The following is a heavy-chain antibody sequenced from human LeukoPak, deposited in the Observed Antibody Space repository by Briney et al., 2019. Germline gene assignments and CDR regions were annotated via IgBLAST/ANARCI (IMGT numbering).Heavy chain of an antibody. CDR2: ISGSGGST. D-gene: IGHD6-6*01. CDR3: AKGRYSSSSSSNGGY. Sequence: PGGSLRLSCAASGFTFSSYAMSWVRQAPGKGLEWVSAISGSGGSTYYADSVKGRFTISRDNSKNTLYLQMNSLRAEDTAVYYCAKGRYSSSSSSNGGYWGQGTLVTVSS. CDR1: GFTFSSYA. V-gene: IGHV3-23*01. J-gene: IGHJ4*02.